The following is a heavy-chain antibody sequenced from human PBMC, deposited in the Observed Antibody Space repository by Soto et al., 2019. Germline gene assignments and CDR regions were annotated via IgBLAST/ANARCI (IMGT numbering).Heavy chain of an antibody. Sequence: EVQLVESGGGLVQPGRSLRLSCAASGFTFDDYAMHWVRQAPGKGLEWVSGISWNSGSIGYADSVKGRFTISRDNAKNSLYLQMNSLRAEDTALYYCAKDTPIAYGDYSPAYFDLWGRGTLVTVSS. CDR2: ISWNSGSI. CDR1: GFTFDDYA. J-gene: IGHJ2*01. V-gene: IGHV3-9*01. CDR3: AKDTPIAYGDYSPAYFDL. D-gene: IGHD4-17*01.